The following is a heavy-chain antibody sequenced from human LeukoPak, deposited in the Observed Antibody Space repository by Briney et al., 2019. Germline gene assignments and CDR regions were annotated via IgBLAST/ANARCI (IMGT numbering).Heavy chain of an antibody. D-gene: IGHD3-22*01. J-gene: IGHJ4*02. CDR3: ARRAGDYSHPYDY. Sequence: PGRSLRLSCAASGFTFSSYGMHWVRQAPGKGLEWVAFIRYDGSNKYYADSVKGRFTISRDNSKNTLYLQMNSLRAEDTAVYYCARRAGDYSHPYDYWGQGTLVTVSS. V-gene: IGHV3-33*08. CDR1: GFTFSSYG. CDR2: IRYDGSNK.